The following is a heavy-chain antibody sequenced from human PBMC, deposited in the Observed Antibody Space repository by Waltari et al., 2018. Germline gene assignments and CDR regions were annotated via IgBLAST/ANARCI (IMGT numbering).Heavy chain of an antibody. CDR2: IYSSGST. Sequence: QLRLQESGPGLVKPSETLCLTCTASGGSINSGTHYWGWIRQPPEKGLDWIGTIYSSGSTYYLPSLLSRRTTSLDTAKNQFSLKLTSVTVADTAVYYCATDPSIPGSSDDFWGQGALVTVSS. CDR1: GGSINSGTHY. J-gene: IGHJ4*02. D-gene: IGHD1-26*01. CDR3: ATDPSIPGSSDDF. V-gene: IGHV4-39*07.